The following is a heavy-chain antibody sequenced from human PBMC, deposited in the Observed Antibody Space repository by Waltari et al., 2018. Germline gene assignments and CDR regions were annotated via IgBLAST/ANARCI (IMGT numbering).Heavy chain of an antibody. Sequence: QVQLVESGGGVVQPGGSLRLSCAASGFTFSSYGMHWVRQAPGKGLEWVAFIRYDGSNKYYADSVKGRFTVSRDNSKNTLYLQMNSLRAEDAAVYYCAMDPDVNWNDVHWGQGILVTVSS. D-gene: IGHD1-1*01. J-gene: IGHJ4*02. V-gene: IGHV3-30*02. CDR3: AMDPDVNWNDVH. CDR1: GFTFSSYG. CDR2: IRYDGSNK.